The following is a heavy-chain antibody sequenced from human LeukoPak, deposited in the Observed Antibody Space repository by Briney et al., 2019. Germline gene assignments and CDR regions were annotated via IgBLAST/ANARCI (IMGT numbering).Heavy chain of an antibody. V-gene: IGHV4-34*01. CDR2: INHSGRT. J-gene: IGHJ4*02. D-gene: IGHD3-22*01. CDR3: ARGQPPTDTSGYQYDY. Sequence: SETLSPTCAVYGGSFSGFFWSWIRQPPGKGLECIGEINHSGRTNYNPSLKSRVTISVDTSKNQFSLKVSSVTAADTAVYYCARGQPPTDTSGYQYDYWGQGTLVTVSS. CDR1: GGSFSGFF.